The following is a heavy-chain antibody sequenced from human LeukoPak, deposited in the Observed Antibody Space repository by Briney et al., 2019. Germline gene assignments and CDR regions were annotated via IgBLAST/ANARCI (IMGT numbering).Heavy chain of an antibody. CDR3: ARGSIWFGEPSALLVFHY. CDR1: GGSFQGYY. J-gene: IGHJ4*02. V-gene: IGHV4-34*01. D-gene: IGHD3-10*01. Sequence: SETQSLTCAVYGGSFQGYYWSWIRDPPGEGREWLGEINHSGSTNYNPSLKSRVTISVDTSKNQFSLKRSSVTAADTAVYYCARGSIWFGEPSALLVFHYWRRGTLVTVSS. CDR2: INHSGST.